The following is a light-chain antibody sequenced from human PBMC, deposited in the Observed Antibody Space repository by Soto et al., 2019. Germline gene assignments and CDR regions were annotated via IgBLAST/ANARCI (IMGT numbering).Light chain of an antibody. CDR1: KLGDKY. Sequence: SYELTQPPSVSVSPGQTVGITCCGDKLGDKYACWYQQKPGQSPVLVIYEDNKQPPGIPERLSGSNSGNTATLTISGTQAMDEADYYCQAWGSSTVVFGGGTKVTVL. V-gene: IGLV3-1*01. J-gene: IGLJ2*01. CDR2: EDN. CDR3: QAWGSSTVV.